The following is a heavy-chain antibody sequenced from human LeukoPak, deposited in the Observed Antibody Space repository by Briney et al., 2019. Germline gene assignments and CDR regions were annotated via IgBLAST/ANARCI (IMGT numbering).Heavy chain of an antibody. Sequence: GGSLRLSCAASGFTFSNAWMSWVRQAPGKGLEWVGRIKSKTDGGTTDYAAPVKGRFTISRDDSKNTLYLQMNSLKTEDTAVYYCTTGQWVGATKADYWGQGTLVTVSS. V-gene: IGHV3-15*01. J-gene: IGHJ4*02. CDR3: TTGQWVGATKADY. CDR2: IKSKTDGGTT. D-gene: IGHD1-26*01. CDR1: GFTFSNAW.